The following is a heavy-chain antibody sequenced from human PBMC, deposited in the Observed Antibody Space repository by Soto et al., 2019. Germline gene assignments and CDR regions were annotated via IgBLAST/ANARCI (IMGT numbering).Heavy chain of an antibody. V-gene: IGHV3-72*01. Sequence: GGSLRLSCAASGFRFSEFYMDWVRQAPGKGLEWVGRSRNKDNNFSTQYAASVEGRFTISRHDSQNSLFLQMNSLKIEDTAIYYCALNYYGLDVLGQGTTVTVSS. CDR3: ALNYYGLDV. CDR2: SRNKDNNFST. J-gene: IGHJ6*02. CDR1: GFRFSEFY.